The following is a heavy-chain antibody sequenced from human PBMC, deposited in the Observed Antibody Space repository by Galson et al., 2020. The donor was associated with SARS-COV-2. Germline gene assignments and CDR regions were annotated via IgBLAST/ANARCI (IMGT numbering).Heavy chain of an antibody. Sequence: GGSLRLSCAASGFTFSTYWMSWVRQTPGNGLEWVANISPDGSVKSYVDSVGGPFTISRDNAKTSVYLQLNSLRAEDTAMYYCARKGRWLDSWGQGTLVTVSS. CDR3: ARKGRWLDS. D-gene: IGHD6-19*01. CDR2: ISPDGSVK. J-gene: IGHJ5*02. CDR1: GFTFSTYW. V-gene: IGHV3-7*01.